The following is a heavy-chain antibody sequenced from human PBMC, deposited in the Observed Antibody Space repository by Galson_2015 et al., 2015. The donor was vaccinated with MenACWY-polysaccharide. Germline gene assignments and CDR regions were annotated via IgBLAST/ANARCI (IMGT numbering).Heavy chain of an antibody. V-gene: IGHV3-33*01. D-gene: IGHD2-2*01. CDR2: IQYDGSNK. CDR1: GSRFSNSG. Sequence: SLSLSCAASGSRFSNSGMHWVRQAPGTGLEWVAVIQYDGSNKVYADSVKGRFTISRDNSKNTVFLEMNTLGVEDTAVYYCAREGSRIVFHAFDIWGQGTMVTVSS. CDR3: AREGSRIVFHAFDI. J-gene: IGHJ3*02.